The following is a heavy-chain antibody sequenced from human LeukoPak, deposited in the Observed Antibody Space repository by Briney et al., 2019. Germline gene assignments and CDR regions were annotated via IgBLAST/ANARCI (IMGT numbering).Heavy chain of an antibody. V-gene: IGHV3-48*01. Sequence: GGSLRLSCAASEFTFNNYDMNWVRQAPGKGLEWVSYISGGSSTRYYADSVKGRFTISRDNAKNSLYLQMNSLRAEDTAVYYCARAPDYGDHNYYGMDVWGQGTTVTVSS. CDR2: ISGGSSTR. CDR3: ARAPDYGDHNYYGMDV. CDR1: EFTFNNYD. D-gene: IGHD4-17*01. J-gene: IGHJ6*02.